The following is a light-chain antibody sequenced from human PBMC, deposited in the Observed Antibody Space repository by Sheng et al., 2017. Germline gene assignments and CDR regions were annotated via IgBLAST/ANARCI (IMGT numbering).Light chain of an antibody. CDR2: QAS. CDR3: QQYNSYPLT. J-gene: IGKJ4*01. V-gene: IGKV1-5*03. CDR1: RSISGW. Sequence: DIQMTPSPSSLSASVGDRVTITCRASRSISGWLAWYQQKPGKAPKVLIYQASTLESGVPSRFSGSGSGTEFTLTISSLQPDDFATYYCQQYNSYPLTFGGGTKVEIE.